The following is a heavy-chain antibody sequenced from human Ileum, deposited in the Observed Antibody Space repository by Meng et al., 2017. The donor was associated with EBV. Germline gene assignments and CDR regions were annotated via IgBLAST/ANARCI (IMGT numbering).Heavy chain of an antibody. V-gene: IGHV4-61*01. Sequence: QLELQESGPGLVKPSATLSLTCTVSGGAVGSAHSVWTWIRQPPGKGLEWIGYMSYSGSTNYSPPLESRVTISVDTSKNQFSLKLSSVTAADTAVYYCAGDPHSGSPHWGQGTLVTVSS. CDR1: GGAVGSAHSV. CDR2: MSYSGST. CDR3: AGDPHSGSPH. D-gene: IGHD1-26*01. J-gene: IGHJ4*02.